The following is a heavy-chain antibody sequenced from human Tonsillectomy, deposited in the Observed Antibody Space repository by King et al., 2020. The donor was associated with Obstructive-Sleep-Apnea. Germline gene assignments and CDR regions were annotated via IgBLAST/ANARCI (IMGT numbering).Heavy chain of an antibody. Sequence: VQLVESGGDVVQPGRSLRLSCAASGFTFSSYAMHWVRQAPGKGLEWVAVISYDGSNQYSADSVKGRSTISRDNSKNTLYLQMNSLRAEDTAVYYCARGTQTTVKFRGDYWGRGILVTVSS. J-gene: IGHJ4*02. CDR1: GFTFSSYA. D-gene: IGHD4-17*01. CDR2: ISYDGSNQ. CDR3: ARGTQTTVKFRGDY. V-gene: IGHV3-30-3*01.